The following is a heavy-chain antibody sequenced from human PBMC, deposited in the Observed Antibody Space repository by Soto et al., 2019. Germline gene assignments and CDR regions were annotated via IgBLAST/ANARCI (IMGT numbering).Heavy chain of an antibody. CDR3: GSVNLLFSYGIDV. CDR2: ISKSGSVI. CDR1: GLSFSSNE. D-gene: IGHD3-10*02. Sequence: EGQLVESGGGLVQPGGSLRLSCGASGLSFSSNEMHWVRQAPGKGLEWLSYISKSGSVIYYADSVKGRFTISRDNAKNLRYMQMNSLRAEDTAVYFCGSVNLLFSYGIDVWGQGTTVTVSS. J-gene: IGHJ6*02. V-gene: IGHV3-48*03.